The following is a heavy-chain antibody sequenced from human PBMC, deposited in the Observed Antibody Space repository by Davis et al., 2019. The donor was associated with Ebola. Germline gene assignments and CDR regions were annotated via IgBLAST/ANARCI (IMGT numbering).Heavy chain of an antibody. J-gene: IGHJ4*02. D-gene: IGHD1-26*01. Sequence: PSETLSLTCAVYGGSFSGYYWSWIRQPPGKGLEWIGEINHSGSTNYNPSLKSRVTISVDTSKNQFSLKLSSVTAADTAVYYCARGLSGSYGYWGQGTLVTVSS. CDR3: ARGLSGSYGY. V-gene: IGHV4-34*01. CDR2: INHSGST. CDR1: GGSFSGYY.